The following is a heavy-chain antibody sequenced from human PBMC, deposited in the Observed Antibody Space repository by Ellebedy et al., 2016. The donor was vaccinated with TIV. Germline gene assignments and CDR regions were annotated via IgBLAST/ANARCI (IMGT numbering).Heavy chain of an antibody. V-gene: IGHV3-23*01. Sequence: GESLKISCAASGFTFGTSVMTWVRQAPGKGLEWVSTLSTVDGSTYYADSVKGRFTISRDSSKNTVDLQMNSLRAEETALYYCAREGYSSGRCGAFDLWGQGTMVTVSP. CDR1: GFTFGTSV. CDR2: LSTVDGST. CDR3: AREGYSSGRCGAFDL. D-gene: IGHD6-19*01. J-gene: IGHJ3*01.